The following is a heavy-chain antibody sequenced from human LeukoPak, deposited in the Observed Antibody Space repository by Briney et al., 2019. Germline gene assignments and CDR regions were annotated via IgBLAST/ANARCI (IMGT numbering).Heavy chain of an antibody. CDR3: ARASGSSGWYAFDY. CDR1: GGSFSGYY. CDR2: INHSGST. D-gene: IGHD6-19*01. Sequence: SETLSLTCAVYGGSFSGYYWSWIRQPPGKGLEWIGEINHSGSTNYNPSLKSRVTISVDTSKNQFSLKLSSVTAADTAVYYCARASGSSGWYAFDYWGQGTLVTVSS. V-gene: IGHV4-34*01. J-gene: IGHJ4*02.